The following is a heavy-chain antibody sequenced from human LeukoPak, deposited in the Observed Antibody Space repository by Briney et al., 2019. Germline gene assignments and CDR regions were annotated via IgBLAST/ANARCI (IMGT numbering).Heavy chain of an antibody. V-gene: IGHV4-34*01. CDR2: INHSGYT. CDR3: TRITAGHDY. Sequence: SETLSLTCAVSGVSFDDYYWSWVRQTPGKGLEWIGEINHSGYTNDSPSLKSRVTLSIDTSRKQFSLNLRSVTVADTGIYYCTRITAGHDYWGQGTLVTVSS. CDR1: GVSFDDYY. D-gene: IGHD1-20*01. J-gene: IGHJ4*02.